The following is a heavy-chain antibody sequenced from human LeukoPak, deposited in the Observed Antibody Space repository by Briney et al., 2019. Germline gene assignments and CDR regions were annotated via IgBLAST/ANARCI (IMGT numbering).Heavy chain of an antibody. D-gene: IGHD2-21*02. Sequence: ASVKVSCKASGYTFISYGISWVRQAPGQGLERMGWIIVYNGNTNYTQNLQGRVTITPDTSTSTAYMELRSLRSDHTAVYYCARGLGVVTAQSEQPKPRYFDLWGRGTQVTVSS. J-gene: IGHJ2*01. V-gene: IGHV1-18*01. CDR1: GYTFISYG. CDR2: IIVYNGNT. CDR3: ARGLGVVTAQSEQPKPRYFDL.